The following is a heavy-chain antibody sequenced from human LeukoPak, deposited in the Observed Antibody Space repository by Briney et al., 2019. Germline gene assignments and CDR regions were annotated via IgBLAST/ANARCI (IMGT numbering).Heavy chain of an antibody. V-gene: IGHV3-23*01. Sequence: PGGSLRLSCAASGFTFSSCAMSWVRQAPGKGLEWVSAISGSGGGTYYADSVKGRFTISRDNSKNTLYLQMNSLRAEDTAVYYCANGGVAVAFDYWGQGTLVTVSS. CDR1: GFTFSSCA. D-gene: IGHD6-19*01. J-gene: IGHJ4*02. CDR2: ISGSGGGT. CDR3: ANGGVAVAFDY.